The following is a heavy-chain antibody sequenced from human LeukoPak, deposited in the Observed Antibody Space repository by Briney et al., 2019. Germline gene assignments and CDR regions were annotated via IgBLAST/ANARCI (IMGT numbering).Heavy chain of an antibody. CDR1: GFTFSSYG. V-gene: IGHV3-33*01. CDR2: IWYDGSKK. Sequence: GGSLRLSCAASGFTFSSYGMHWVRQAPGKGLEWVAVIWYDGSKKLYADSVKGRFTVSRDNSKNTLYLQMNSLRPDDTAVYYCARDSPHDYGGNSDWFDPWGQGTLVAVSS. CDR3: ARDSPHDYGGNSDWFDP. D-gene: IGHD4-23*01. J-gene: IGHJ5*02.